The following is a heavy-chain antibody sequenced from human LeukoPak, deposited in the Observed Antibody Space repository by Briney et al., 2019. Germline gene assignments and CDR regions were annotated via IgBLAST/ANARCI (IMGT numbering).Heavy chain of an antibody. J-gene: IGHJ6*03. D-gene: IGHD4-23*01. CDR1: GFTVSSNS. V-gene: IGHV3-21*01. CDR3: ARDGDTVLTRGYYYYMDV. CDR2: ISTSSSYI. Sequence: GGSLRLSCTVSGFTVSSNSMNWVRQAPGEGLEWVSSISTSSSYIYYADSVKGRFTISRDNAKKSLYLQMNSLRAEDTAVYYCARDGDTVLTRGYYYYMDVWGKGTTVTVSS.